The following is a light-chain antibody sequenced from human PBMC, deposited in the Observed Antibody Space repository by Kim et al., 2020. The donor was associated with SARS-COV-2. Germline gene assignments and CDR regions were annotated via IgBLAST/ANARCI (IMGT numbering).Light chain of an antibody. CDR3: QQTYSYLHIT. J-gene: IGKJ5*01. V-gene: IGKV1-39*01. CDR2: GES. CDR1: QSISTH. Sequence: SVGDSATITCRASQSISTHVHWYQQEPGKAPKLLIYGESTLEDGVPSRFVGGGSGTDFTLTIYSLQPEGFATYFCQQTYSYLHITFGQGTRLEIK.